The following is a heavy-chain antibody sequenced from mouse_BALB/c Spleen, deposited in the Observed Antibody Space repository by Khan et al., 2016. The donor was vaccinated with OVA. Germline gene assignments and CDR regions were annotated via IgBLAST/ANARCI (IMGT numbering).Heavy chain of an antibody. V-gene: IGHV14-3*02. Sequence: EVQLQQSGAELVKPGATVKLSCTASGFNIKDTYMHWLKQWPEQGLEWIGRIDPPNGNTKYDPKFQGKATITADTSSKTAYLQLSNLKTEETARYCYANVAGYWGQGTTLTVSS. CDR3: ANVAGY. CDR2: IDPPNGNT. CDR1: GFNIKDTY. J-gene: IGHJ2*01.